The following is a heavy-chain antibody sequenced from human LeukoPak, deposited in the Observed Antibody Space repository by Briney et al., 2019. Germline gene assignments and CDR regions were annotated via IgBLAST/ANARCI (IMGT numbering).Heavy chain of an antibody. CDR3: AKDRGYYYDSSGYYYPHDAFDI. CDR2: ISGSGGST. D-gene: IGHD3-22*01. V-gene: IGHV3-23*01. CDR1: GFTFSSYA. J-gene: IGHJ3*02. Sequence: GGSLRLSCAASGFTFSSYAMSWVRQAPGKGLEWVSAISGSGGSTYYADSVKGRFTISRDNSKNTLYLQMNSLRAEDTAVYYCAKDRGYYYDSSGYYYPHDAFDIWGQGTMVTVSS.